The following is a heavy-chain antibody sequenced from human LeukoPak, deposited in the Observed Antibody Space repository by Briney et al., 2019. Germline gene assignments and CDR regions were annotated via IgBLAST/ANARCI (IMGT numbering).Heavy chain of an antibody. CDR2: FDPEDGET. J-gene: IGHJ4*02. Sequence: ASVKVSCKVSGYTLTELSMHWVRQAPGKGLEWMGGFDPEDGETIYAQKFQGRVTMTEDTSTDTAYMELSSLRSEDTAVYYCATQYNREVNGLYYFDYWGQGTLVTVSS. D-gene: IGHD5-24*01. CDR1: GYTLTELS. CDR3: ATQYNREVNGLYYFDY. V-gene: IGHV1-24*01.